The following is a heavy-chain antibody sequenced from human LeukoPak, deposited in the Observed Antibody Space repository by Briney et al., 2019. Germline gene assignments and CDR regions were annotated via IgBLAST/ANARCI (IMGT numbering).Heavy chain of an antibody. J-gene: IGHJ5*02. CDR1: GHTFSSYA. CDR3: ARDRTRFTMIPTWFDP. D-gene: IGHD3-22*01. V-gene: IGHV1-69*13. CDR2: IIPIFGTA. Sequence: SVKVSCKASGHTFSSYAISWVRQAPGQGLEWMGGIIPIFGTANYAQKFQGRVTITADESTSTAYMELSSLRSEDTAVYYCARDRTRFTMIPTWFDPWGQGTLVTVSS.